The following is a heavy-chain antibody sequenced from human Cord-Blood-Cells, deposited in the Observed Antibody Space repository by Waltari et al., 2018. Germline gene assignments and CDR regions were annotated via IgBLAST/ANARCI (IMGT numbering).Heavy chain of an antibody. Sequence: QVQLQQWGAGLLKPSETLSLTCAVYGGSFSGYYWSWIRQPPGKGLEWIGEINHSGSTNYNPSLKSRVTISVDTSKNQFSLKLSSVTAADTAVYYCARGIGGYSGYDLRPFDYWGQGTLVTVSS. D-gene: IGHD5-12*01. CDR1: GGSFSGYY. CDR2: INHSGST. J-gene: IGHJ4*02. V-gene: IGHV4-34*01. CDR3: ARGIGGYSGYDLRPFDY.